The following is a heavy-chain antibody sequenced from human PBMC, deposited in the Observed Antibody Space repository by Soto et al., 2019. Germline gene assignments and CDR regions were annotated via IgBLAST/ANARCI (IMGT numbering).Heavy chain of an antibody. Sequence: QVQLVQSGAEVKKPGASVKVSCKASGYTFSNYILHWVRQAPGQGLEWMGWINAGNGHTKYSQKFQGRVTFTMHIYAPTAYIGLSSLRSGDTAVYFCPSTPCGSGSCYGGQGTVVNVPS. V-gene: IGHV1-3*01. J-gene: IGHJ4*02. CDR1: GYTFSNYI. CDR3: PSTPCGSGSCY. D-gene: IGHD3-10*01. CDR2: INAGNGHT.